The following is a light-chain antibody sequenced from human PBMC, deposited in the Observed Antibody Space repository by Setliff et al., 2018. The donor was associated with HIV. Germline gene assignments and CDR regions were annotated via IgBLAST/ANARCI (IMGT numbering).Light chain of an antibody. CDR1: SSDVGGYDL. Sequence: QSALAQPASVSGSPGQSITISCTGSSSDVGGYDLVSWYQQHPGKAPQLMIYEVNDRPSGVSDRFSGSKSGNTASLIISGLQAEDGGDYYCSSYTSSNSWVFGGGT. V-gene: IGLV2-14*01. CDR3: SSYTSSNSWV. J-gene: IGLJ3*02. CDR2: EVN.